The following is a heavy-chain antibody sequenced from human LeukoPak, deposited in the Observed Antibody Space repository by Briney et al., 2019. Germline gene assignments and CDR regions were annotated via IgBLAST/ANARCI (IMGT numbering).Heavy chain of an antibody. CDR2: ISSNGDST. CDR3: VKDRYVDY. V-gene: IGHV3-64D*09. Sequence: GESLRLSCSVSGFSFSSYAMHWGRQAPGKGLEYVSSISSNGDSTYYADSVKGRFTISRDNSKNTLFLQMSSLRAEDTAVYYCVKDRYVDYWGQGTLVTVS. CDR1: GFSFSSYA. J-gene: IGHJ4*02. D-gene: IGHD3-16*01.